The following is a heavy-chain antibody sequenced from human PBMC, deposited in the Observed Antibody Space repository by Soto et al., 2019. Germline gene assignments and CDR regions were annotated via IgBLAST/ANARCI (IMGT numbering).Heavy chain of an antibody. Sequence: EVHLLEYGGGLVQPGGSLRLSCVVSGSTFSSDDMSWVRQAPGRGLEWVSGISDSGGSTYYADSVKDRFTISRDNAKNTLYLQMKRLRVEDTALYYCAKDGGWSLAVAGLFDYWGPGTQVTVSS. CDR3: AKDGGWSLAVAGLFDY. J-gene: IGHJ4*02. CDR2: ISDSGGST. V-gene: IGHV3-23*01. D-gene: IGHD6-19*01. CDR1: GSTFSSDD.